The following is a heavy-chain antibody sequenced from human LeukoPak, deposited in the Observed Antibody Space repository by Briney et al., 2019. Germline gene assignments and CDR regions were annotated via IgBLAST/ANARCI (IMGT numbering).Heavy chain of an antibody. CDR2: ISTYNGNT. J-gene: IGHJ6*03. CDR3: ARDYEGRYCSSTSCFGVYYYYMDA. D-gene: IGHD2-2*01. Sequence: ASVKVSCKASGYTSTSYGISWVRQAPGQGLEWMGWISTYNGNTNYAQKLQGRVTMTTDTSTSTAYMELRSLRSDDTAVYYCARDYEGRYCSSTSCFGVYYYYMDAWGKGTTVTVSS. V-gene: IGHV1-18*01. CDR1: GYTSTSYG.